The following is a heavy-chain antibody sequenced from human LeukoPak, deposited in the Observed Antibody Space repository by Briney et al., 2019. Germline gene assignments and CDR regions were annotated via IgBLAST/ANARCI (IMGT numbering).Heavy chain of an antibody. CDR2: ISYDGSNK. J-gene: IGHJ4*02. D-gene: IGHD3-22*01. CDR3: AKDGLTYYYDSRAPPGLGY. CDR1: GFTFSSYG. V-gene: IGHV3-30*18. Sequence: GRSLRLSCAASGFTFSSYGMHWVRQAPGKGLEWVAVISYDGSNKYYADSVKGRFSISRDNSKNTLYLQMNSLRAEDTAVYYCAKDGLTYYYDSRAPPGLGYWGQGTLVTVSS.